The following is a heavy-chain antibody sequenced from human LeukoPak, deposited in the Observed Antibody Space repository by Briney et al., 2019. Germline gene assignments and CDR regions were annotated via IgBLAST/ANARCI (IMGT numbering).Heavy chain of an antibody. CDR2: IYYSGST. D-gene: IGHD3-16*02. J-gene: IGHJ4*02. CDR1: GGSISSSSYY. CDR3: ARRAMITFGGVIAYFDY. Sequence: SETLSLTCTVSGGSISSSSYYWGWIRQPPGKGLEWIGSIYYSGSTYYNPSLKSRVTISVDTSKNQFSLKLSSVTAADTAVYYCARRAMITFGGVIAYFDYWGQGTLVTVSS. V-gene: IGHV4-39*01.